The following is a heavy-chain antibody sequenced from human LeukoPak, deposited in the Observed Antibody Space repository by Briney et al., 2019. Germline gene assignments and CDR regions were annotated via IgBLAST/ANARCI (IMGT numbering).Heavy chain of an antibody. J-gene: IGHJ3*02. D-gene: IGHD2-15*01. V-gene: IGHV1-18*01. CDR2: ISAYNGNT. CDR3: ARDWGYCSGGSCYRGAFDI. Sequence: ASVKVSCKASGYTFTSYGIRWVRQAPGQGLEWMGWISAYNGNTNNAQKLQGRVTMTTDTSTSTAYMELRSLRSDDTAVYYCARDWGYCSGGSCYRGAFDIWGQGTMVTVSS. CDR1: GYTFTSYG.